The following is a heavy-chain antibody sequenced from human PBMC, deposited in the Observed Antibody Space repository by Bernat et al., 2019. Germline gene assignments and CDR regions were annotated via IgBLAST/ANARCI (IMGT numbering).Heavy chain of an antibody. CDR1: GFTFSSYG. D-gene: IGHD3-16*02. CDR3: ARDAPKFGGVIVKGGAFDI. J-gene: IGHJ3*02. CDR2: IWYDGSNK. Sequence: QVQLVESGGGVVQPGRSLRLSCAASGFTFSSYGMHWVRQAPGKGLEWVAVIWYDGSNKYYADSVKGRFTISRDNSKNTLYLQMNSLRAEDTAVYYCARDAPKFGGVIVKGGAFDIWGQGTMVTVSS. V-gene: IGHV3-33*01.